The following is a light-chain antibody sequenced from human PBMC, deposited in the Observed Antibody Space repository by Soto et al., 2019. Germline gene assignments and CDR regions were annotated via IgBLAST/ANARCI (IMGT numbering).Light chain of an antibody. J-gene: IGKJ1*01. CDR1: QSVSSSY. Sequence: EIVLTQSPGTLSLSPGERATLSCRASQSVSSSYLAWYQQKPGQAPRLLIYDASTRATGIPDRISGGGSGTDFTLTISRLEPEDFAVYYCQQYGSSPWTFGQGTRVEIK. CDR3: QQYGSSPWT. V-gene: IGKV3-20*01. CDR2: DAS.